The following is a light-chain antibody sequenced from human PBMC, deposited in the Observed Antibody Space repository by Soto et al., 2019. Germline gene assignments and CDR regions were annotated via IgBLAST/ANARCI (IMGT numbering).Light chain of an antibody. V-gene: IGKV3-20*01. CDR1: QSVSSNY. CDR2: GAS. J-gene: IGKJ1*01. Sequence: DIVLTQSPGTLSLSPGERATLSCRSSQSVSSNYLAWYQQKPGQAPRLLIYGASSRATGIPDRFSGSGSGTDFTLTIRRLEPEDFAVYYCQQYGRSPWTFGQGTKVDIK. CDR3: QQYGRSPWT.